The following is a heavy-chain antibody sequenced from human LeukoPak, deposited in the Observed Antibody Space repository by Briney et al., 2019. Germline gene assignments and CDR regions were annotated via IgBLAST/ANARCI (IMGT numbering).Heavy chain of an antibody. Sequence: GGSLRLSCAASGFTFSSYAMNWVRQAPGKGLEWVSVISSGGGSTYYADSAKGRFTVSRDNSKNTMYLQMNSLTAEDTAVYYCANRAVAGTRPFDYWGQGTLVTVSS. J-gene: IGHJ4*02. D-gene: IGHD6-19*01. CDR2: ISSGGGST. CDR3: ANRAVAGTRPFDY. CDR1: GFTFSSYA. V-gene: IGHV3-23*01.